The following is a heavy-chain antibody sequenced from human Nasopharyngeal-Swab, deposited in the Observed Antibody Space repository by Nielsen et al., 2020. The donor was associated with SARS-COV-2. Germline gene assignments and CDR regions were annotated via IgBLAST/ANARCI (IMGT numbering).Heavy chain of an antibody. D-gene: IGHD4/OR15-4a*01. Sequence: GGSLRLSCAASGFTFDDYAMHWVRQAPGKGLEWVSGISWNSGSIGYADSVKGRFTISRDNAKNSLYLQMNSLRAEDMALYYCAKGAKYYYGMDVRGQGTTVTVSS. CDR3: AKGAKYYYGMDV. CDR2: ISWNSGSI. J-gene: IGHJ6*02. CDR1: GFTFDDYA. V-gene: IGHV3-9*03.